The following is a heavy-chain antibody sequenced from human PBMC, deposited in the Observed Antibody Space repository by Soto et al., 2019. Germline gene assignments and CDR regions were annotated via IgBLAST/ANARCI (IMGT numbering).Heavy chain of an antibody. CDR2: IYYSGST. CDR1: GGSISSSSYY. Sequence: QLQLQESGPGLVKPSETLSLTCTVSGGSISSSSYYWGWIRQPPGKGLEWIGSIYYSGSTYYNPSLKSRVTISVDTSKNQFSLKLSSVTAADTAVYYCARGSGDPYYFDYWGQGTLVTVSS. V-gene: IGHV4-39*01. J-gene: IGHJ4*02. D-gene: IGHD2-15*01. CDR3: ARGSGDPYYFDY.